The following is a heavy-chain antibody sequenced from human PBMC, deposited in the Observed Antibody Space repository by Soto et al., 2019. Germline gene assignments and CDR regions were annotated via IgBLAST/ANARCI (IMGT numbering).Heavy chain of an antibody. J-gene: IGHJ6*02. CDR3: ASLFSRYDFWSGYSFSYYYYGMDV. Sequence: QVQLQESGPGLVKPSQTLSLTCTVSGGSISSGGYYWSWIRQHPGKGLEWIGYIYYSGSTYYNPSRKSRFTVSVAPAKNQFSLKLSSVTAADTAVYYCASLFSRYDFWSGYSFSYYYYGMDVWGQGTTVTVSS. CDR2: IYYSGST. D-gene: IGHD3-3*01. CDR1: GGSISSGGYY. V-gene: IGHV4-31*03.